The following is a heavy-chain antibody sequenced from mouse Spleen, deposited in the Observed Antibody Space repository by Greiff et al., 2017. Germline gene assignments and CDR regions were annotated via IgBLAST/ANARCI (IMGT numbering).Heavy chain of an antibody. V-gene: IGHV1-61*01. CDR3: ARRDYYGSSHYFDY. J-gene: IGHJ2*01. Sequence: VQLQQPGAELVRPGSSVKLSCKASGYTFTSYWMDWVKQRPGQGLEWIGNIYPSDSETHYNQKFKDKATLTVDKSSSTAYMQLSSLTSEDSAVYYCARRDYYGSSHYFDYWGQGTTLTVSS. CDR1: GYTFTSYW. D-gene: IGHD1-1*01. CDR2: IYPSDSET.